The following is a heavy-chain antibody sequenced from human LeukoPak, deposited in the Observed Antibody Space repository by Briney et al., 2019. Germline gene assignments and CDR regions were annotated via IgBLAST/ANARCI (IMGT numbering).Heavy chain of an antibody. J-gene: IGHJ4*02. CDR3: ARDRSGSWDFDY. CDR1: GFTFSAYG. V-gene: IGHV3-33*01. CDR2: IFYDGSNK. Sequence: AGGSLRLSCAASGFTFSAYGMHWVRQAPGKGLEWVAVIFYDGSNKYYTDSVKGRFTISRDNSKNTLYLQMNSLRVEDTAVYYCARDRSGSWDFDYWGQGTLVTVSS. D-gene: IGHD1-26*01.